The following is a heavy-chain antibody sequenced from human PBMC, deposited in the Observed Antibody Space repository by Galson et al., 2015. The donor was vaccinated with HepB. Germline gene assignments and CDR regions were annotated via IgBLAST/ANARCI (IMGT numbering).Heavy chain of an antibody. V-gene: IGHV1-3*01. CDR3: ARVLGYSYGYPNYYYGMDV. Sequence: SVKVSCKASGYTFTSYAMHWVRQAPGQRLEWMGWINAGNGSTKYSQKFQGRVTITRDTSASTAYMELSSLRSEDTAVYYCARVLGYSYGYPNYYYGMDVWGQGTTVTVSS. CDR2: INAGNGST. CDR1: GYTFTSYA. D-gene: IGHD5-18*01. J-gene: IGHJ6*02.